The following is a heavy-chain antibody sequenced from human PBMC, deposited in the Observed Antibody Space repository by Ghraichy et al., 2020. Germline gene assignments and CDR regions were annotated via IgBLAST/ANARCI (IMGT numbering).Heavy chain of an antibody. CDR3: ARDTGHCSSTSCYGDYYGMDV. CDR1: GGSISSYY. J-gene: IGHJ6*04. CDR2: IYYSGST. V-gene: IGHV4-59*01. D-gene: IGHD2-2*01. Sequence: SETLSLTCTVSGGSISSYYWSWIRQPPGKGLEWIGYIYYSGSTNYNPSLKSRVTISVDTSKNQFSLKLSSVTAADTAVYYCARDTGHCSSTSCYGDYYGMDVWGKGTTFTVSS.